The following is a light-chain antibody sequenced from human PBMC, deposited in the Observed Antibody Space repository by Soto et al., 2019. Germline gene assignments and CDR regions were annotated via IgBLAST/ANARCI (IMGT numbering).Light chain of an antibody. Sequence: QSALTQPPSASGSPGQSVTISCTGMSSDVGGYNYVSWYQQHPGKAPKLMIYEVSKRPSGVPDRFSGSKSGNTASLTVSGLQAEDGADYYCSSYAGSNPVVFGGGTQLTVL. V-gene: IGLV2-8*01. J-gene: IGLJ2*01. CDR3: SSYAGSNPVV. CDR1: SSDVGGYNY. CDR2: EVS.